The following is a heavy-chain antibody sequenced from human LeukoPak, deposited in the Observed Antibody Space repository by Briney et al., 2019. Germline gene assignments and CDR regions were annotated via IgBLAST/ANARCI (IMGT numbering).Heavy chain of an antibody. V-gene: IGHV1-18*01. CDR1: GYTFTSYG. J-gene: IGHJ3*02. CDR2: ISAYNGNT. CDR3: ARDPVRYFDDAFDI. D-gene: IGHD3-9*01. Sequence: ASVKVSFKASGYTFTSYGISWVRQAPGQGLEWMGWISAYNGNTNYAQKLQGRVTMTTDTSTSTAYMELRSLRSDDTAVYYCARDPVRYFDDAFDIWGQGTMVTVSS.